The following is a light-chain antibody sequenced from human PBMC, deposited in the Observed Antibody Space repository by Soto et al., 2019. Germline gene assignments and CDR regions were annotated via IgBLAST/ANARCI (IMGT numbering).Light chain of an antibody. V-gene: IGKV3-11*01. Sequence: EIVLTQSPATLSLSPGERVTLSCRASQSVSSYLAWYQQKPGQAPRLLIYDASNRATGIPARFSGGGSGTDFTLTISSLEPEDFAVYYCQQRVNWPLSFGGGTKVEV. J-gene: IGKJ4*01. CDR2: DAS. CDR1: QSVSSY. CDR3: QQRVNWPLS.